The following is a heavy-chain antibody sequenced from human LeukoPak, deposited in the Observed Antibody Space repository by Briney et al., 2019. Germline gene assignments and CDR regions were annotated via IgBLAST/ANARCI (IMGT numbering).Heavy chain of an antibody. J-gene: IGHJ4*02. V-gene: IGHV4-34*01. CDR3: ASRGTQYYFDY. Sequence: PSETLSLTCAVYGGSFSGYYWSWIRQPPGKGLEWIGEINHSGSTNYNPSLKSRVTISVDTSENQFSLKLSSVTAADTAVYYCASRGTQYYFDYWGQGTLVTVSS. CDR1: GGSFSGYY. D-gene: IGHD1-1*01. CDR2: INHSGST.